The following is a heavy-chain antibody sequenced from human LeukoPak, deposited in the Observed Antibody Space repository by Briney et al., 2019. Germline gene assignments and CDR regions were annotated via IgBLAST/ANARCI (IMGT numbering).Heavy chain of an antibody. CDR1: GYTFTSYG. CDR2: ISAYHGNT. D-gene: IGHD3-10*01. Sequence: ASVKVSCKASGYTFTSYGISWVRQAPGQGLEWMGWISAYHGNTNYAQKLQGRVTMTTDTSTSTAYMELRSLRSDDTAEYYCARDQVTMVRRVIIESAVYYYYYGMDVWGKGTTVTVSS. J-gene: IGHJ6*04. CDR3: ARDQVTMVRRVIIESAVYYYYYGMDV. V-gene: IGHV1-18*04.